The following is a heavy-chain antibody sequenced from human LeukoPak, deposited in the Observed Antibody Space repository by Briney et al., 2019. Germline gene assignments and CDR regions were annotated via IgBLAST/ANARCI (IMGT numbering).Heavy chain of an antibody. CDR2: IKQDGSEK. Sequence: PGGSLRLSCAASGFTFSTYWMSWVRQASGKGLEWVANIKQDGSEKYYADSVKGRFTISRDNAKNSLYLQMNSLRAEDTALYYCAKDASGGNSGSYYGMDVWGQGTTVTVSS. V-gene: IGHV3-7*03. D-gene: IGHD4-23*01. CDR1: GFTFSTYW. CDR3: AKDASGGNSGSYYGMDV. J-gene: IGHJ6*02.